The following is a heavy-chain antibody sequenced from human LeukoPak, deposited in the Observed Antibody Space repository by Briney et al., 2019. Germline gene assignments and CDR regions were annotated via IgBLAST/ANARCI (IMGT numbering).Heavy chain of an antibody. CDR2: ISGSGGST. J-gene: IGHJ4*02. CDR3: TRVGYIDEGIDY. Sequence: PGGSLRLSCAASGFTFSSYAMSWVRQAPGKGLEWVSAISGSGGSTYYADSVKGRFTISRDNAKNSLYLQMNSLRAEDTAIYYCTRVGYIDEGIDYWGQETLVTVSS. CDR1: GFTFSSYA. V-gene: IGHV3-23*01. D-gene: IGHD5-24*01.